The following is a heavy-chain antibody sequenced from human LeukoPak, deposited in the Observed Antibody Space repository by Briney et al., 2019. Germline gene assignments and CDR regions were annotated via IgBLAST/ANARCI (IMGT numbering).Heavy chain of an antibody. CDR2: MNPNSGNT. D-gene: IGHD3-22*01. J-gene: IGHJ3*02. CDR1: GYTFTSYD. CDR3: ARGEMDYDSSGYYPEDAFDI. Sequence: GASVKVSCKASGYTFTSYDINWVRQATGQGLEWMGWMNPNSGNTGYAQKFQGRVTITRNTSISTAYMELSSLRSEDTAVYYCARGEMDYDSSGYYPEDAFDIWGQGTMVTVSS. V-gene: IGHV1-8*03.